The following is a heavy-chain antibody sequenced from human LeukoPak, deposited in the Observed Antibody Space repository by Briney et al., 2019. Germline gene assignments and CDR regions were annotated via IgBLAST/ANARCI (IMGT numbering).Heavy chain of an antibody. CDR1: GGSISGYY. CDR2: IHSSGST. Sequence: SETLSLTCTVSGGSISGYYWSWVRQPAGEGLEWIGRIHSSGSTNYSPSLKGRVTRSVDTSKNQFSLRLSSVTAADTAVYYCARDHWGLSSTSGAFDIWGQGTMVTVSS. V-gene: IGHV4-4*07. CDR3: ARDHWGLSSTSGAFDI. D-gene: IGHD2-2*01. J-gene: IGHJ3*02.